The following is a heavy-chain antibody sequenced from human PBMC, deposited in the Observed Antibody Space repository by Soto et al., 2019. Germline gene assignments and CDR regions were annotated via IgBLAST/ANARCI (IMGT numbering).Heavy chain of an antibody. Sequence: QVQLQESGPGLVKPSQTLSLTCTVSGGSISSSDYYWSWIRQHPGKGLEWIGDIYYSGSAYYNPSLKSRVTIPLDTSKSQFSLKLSSVTAADTAVYYCAREVSPNSRGWYTVLVRWFDPWGQGTLVTDSS. J-gene: IGHJ5*02. V-gene: IGHV4-31*03. CDR3: AREVSPNSRGWYTVLVRWFDP. CDR1: GGSISSSDYY. D-gene: IGHD6-19*01. CDR2: IYYSGSA.